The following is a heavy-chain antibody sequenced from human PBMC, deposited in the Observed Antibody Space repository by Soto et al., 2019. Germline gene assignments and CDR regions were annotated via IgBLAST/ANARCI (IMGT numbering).Heavy chain of an antibody. Sequence: QVQLAQSGAEVKKPGSSVKVSCKASGGTFSSYAISWVRQAPGQGLEWMGGIIPIFSTANYAQKFQGRVTITADEYTSTVYVELSSLRSEDTAVFYCASSRITIFGVPPMATYYYYGMDVWGQGTTVTVSS. D-gene: IGHD3-3*01. V-gene: IGHV1-69*01. CDR1: GGTFSSYA. J-gene: IGHJ6*02. CDR2: IIPIFSTA. CDR3: ASSRITIFGVPPMATYYYYGMDV.